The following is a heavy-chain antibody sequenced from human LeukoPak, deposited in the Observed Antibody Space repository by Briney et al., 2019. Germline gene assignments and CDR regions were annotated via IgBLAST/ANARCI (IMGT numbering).Heavy chain of an antibody. Sequence: GGSLRLSCAASGFTFSSYWMSWVRQAPGKGLEWVANIKQDGSEKYYVDSVEGRFTISRDNAKNSLYLQMNSLRAEDTAVYYCARVLGYSGYDFDYWGQGTLVTVSS. CDR1: GFTFSSYW. CDR3: ARVLGYSGYDFDY. CDR2: IKQDGSEK. J-gene: IGHJ4*02. D-gene: IGHD5-12*01. V-gene: IGHV3-7*01.